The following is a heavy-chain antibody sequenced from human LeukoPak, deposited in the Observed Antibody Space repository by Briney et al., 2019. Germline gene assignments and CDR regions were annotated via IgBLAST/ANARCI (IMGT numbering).Heavy chain of an antibody. V-gene: IGHV4-59*01. CDR1: GGSISSYY. J-gene: IGHJ3*02. Sequence: PSETLSLTCTVSGGSISSYYWSWIRQPPGKGLEWIGYIYYSGSTNYNPSLKSRVTISVDTSKNQFSLKLTSVTAADTGVYYCARVGFYARAFDIWGQGTMITVSS. D-gene: IGHD2/OR15-2a*01. CDR2: IYYSGST. CDR3: ARVGFYARAFDI.